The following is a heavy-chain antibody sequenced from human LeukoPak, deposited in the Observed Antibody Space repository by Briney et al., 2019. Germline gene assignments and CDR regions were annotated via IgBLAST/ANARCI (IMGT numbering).Heavy chain of an antibody. V-gene: IGHV4-4*07. J-gene: IGHJ4*02. CDR2: IYTSGST. D-gene: IGHD3-16*01. CDR1: GGSISSYY. CDR3: VRDVGADVWGMFYFDY. Sequence: SGTLSLTCTVSGGSISSYYWSWIRQPAGKGLEWIGRIYTSGSTNYNPSLKSRVTISVDKSKNQFSLKLSSVTAADTAVYYCVRDVGADVWGMFYFDYWGQGTLVTVSS.